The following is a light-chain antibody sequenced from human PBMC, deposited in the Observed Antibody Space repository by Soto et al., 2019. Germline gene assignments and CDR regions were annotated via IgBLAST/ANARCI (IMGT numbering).Light chain of an antibody. Sequence: DIQMTQSPSTLSAPVGDRVTITCRASQSISSWLAWYQRKPGKAPKLLIYKASSLQSGVPSRFSGSGSGTEFTLTISSLQPDDFATYYCQQYNGYPWTFGQGTKVEI. J-gene: IGKJ1*01. CDR2: KAS. V-gene: IGKV1-5*03. CDR3: QQYNGYPWT. CDR1: QSISSW.